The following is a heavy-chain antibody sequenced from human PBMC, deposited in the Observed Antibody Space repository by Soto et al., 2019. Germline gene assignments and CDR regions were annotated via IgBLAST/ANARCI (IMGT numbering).Heavy chain of an antibody. V-gene: IGHV1-8*01. CDR2: MNPRSGNT. Sequence: QVQLVQSGVEVKKPGASVKVSCKTSGYTFITYEITWVRQAPGQGLEWMGWMNPRSGNTGYAQKFQGRVAMTRNTSVNTAYMELTNRTAEDTAVYYRARGDSFTSSWYWFDSWGPGTLVTVSS. CDR1: GYTFITYE. D-gene: IGHD6-13*01. J-gene: IGHJ5*01. CDR3: ARGDSFTSSWYWFDS.